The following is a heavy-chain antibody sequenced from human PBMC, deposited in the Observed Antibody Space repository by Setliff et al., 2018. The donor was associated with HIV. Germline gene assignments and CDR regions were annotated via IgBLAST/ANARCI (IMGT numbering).Heavy chain of an antibody. CDR2: IKQDGVGK. Sequence: PGGSLRLSCAASGFTFGNHFMAWVRQAPGKGLEWVANIKQDGVGKYYGDSGKGRFTISRDNAKNLLLLQMTSLRVDDTAVYYCARDRVEAERGAFDIWGQGTMVTVSS. CDR1: GFTFGNHF. CDR3: ARDRVEAERGAFDI. V-gene: IGHV3-7*03. D-gene: IGHD1-26*01. J-gene: IGHJ3*02.